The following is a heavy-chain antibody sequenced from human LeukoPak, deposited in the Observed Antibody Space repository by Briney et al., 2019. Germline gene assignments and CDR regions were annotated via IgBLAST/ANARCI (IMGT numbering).Heavy chain of an antibody. CDR2: INPNSGGT. D-gene: IGHD2-2*01. CDR1: GYTFTGYY. J-gene: IGHJ4*02. Sequence: ASVKVSCKASGYTFTGYYMHWVRQAPGQGLEWMGWINPNSGGTNYAQKFQGRVTMTRDKAISTAYMELSRLRSDDTAVYYCARDPERSTSPLDYWGQGTLVTVSS. V-gene: IGHV1-2*02. CDR3: ARDPERSTSPLDY.